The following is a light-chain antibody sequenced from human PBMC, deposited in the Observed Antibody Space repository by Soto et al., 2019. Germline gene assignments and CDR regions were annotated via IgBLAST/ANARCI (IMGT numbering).Light chain of an antibody. CDR3: QQTHTFPLT. CDR2: ATS. CDR1: QGISSW. Sequence: DIQMTQSPSSVAASVGDRVTITCRASQGISSWLAWYQQTPGKAPKVLIFATSSLQSGVTSRFSGSGSGPDFPLTINLLQPEDFANYYCQQTHTFPLTFGGGNKVEIK. J-gene: IGKJ4*01. V-gene: IGKV1-12*01.